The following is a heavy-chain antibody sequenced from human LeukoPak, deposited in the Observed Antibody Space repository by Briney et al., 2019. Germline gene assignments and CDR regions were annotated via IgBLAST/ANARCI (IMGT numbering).Heavy chain of an antibody. Sequence: SETLSLTCTVSGGSISSGSYYWSWIRQPAGKGLEWIGRTYTSGSTNYNPSLKSRVTISVDTSKNQFSLKLSSVTAADTAVYYCARIEYSGPLDYWGQGTLVIVSS. CDR2: TYTSGST. J-gene: IGHJ4*02. CDR3: ARIEYSGPLDY. V-gene: IGHV4-61*02. D-gene: IGHD1-26*01. CDR1: GGSISSGSYY.